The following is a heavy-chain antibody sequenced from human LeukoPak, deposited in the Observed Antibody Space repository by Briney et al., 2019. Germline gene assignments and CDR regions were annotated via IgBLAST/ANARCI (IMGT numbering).Heavy chain of an antibody. Sequence: SETLSLTCTVSGGSISSSSYYWGWIRQPPGKWLEWIGSIYYSGSTYYNPSLKSRVTISVDTSKNQFSLKLSSATAADTALYYCARGTGAYYYLWGQGTMVTVSS. CDR3: ARGTGAYYYL. J-gene: IGHJ3*01. V-gene: IGHV4-39*07. CDR1: GGSISSSSYY. D-gene: IGHD3-22*01. CDR2: IYYSGST.